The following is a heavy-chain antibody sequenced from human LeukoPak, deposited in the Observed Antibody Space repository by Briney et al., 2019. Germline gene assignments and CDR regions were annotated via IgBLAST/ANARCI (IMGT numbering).Heavy chain of an antibody. D-gene: IGHD6-19*01. CDR1: GGSISSGSYY. Sequence: PSETLSLTCTVSGGSISSGSYYWSWIRQPAGKGLEWIGRIYTSGSTNYNPSLKSRVTISVDTSKNQFSLKLSSVTAADTAVYYCARDEGSGWLAFDYWGQGTLVTVSS. V-gene: IGHV4-61*02. CDR2: IYTSGST. J-gene: IGHJ4*02. CDR3: ARDEGSGWLAFDY.